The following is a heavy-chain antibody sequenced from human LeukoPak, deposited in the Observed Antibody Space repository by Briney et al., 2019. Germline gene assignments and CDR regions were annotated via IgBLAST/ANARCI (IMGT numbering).Heavy chain of an antibody. CDR3: ARSYGSGSYVPQFDY. V-gene: IGHV3-48*04. CDR2: ISSSSGTI. CDR1: RFTFSSYN. J-gene: IGHJ4*02. Sequence: PGGSLSLSCAASRFTFSSYNMNWVRQAPGKGLEWVSYISSSSGTIYYTDSVKGRFTISRDNAKNSLYLQMSSLRAEDTAVYYCARSYGSGSYVPQFDYWGQGTLVTVSS. D-gene: IGHD3-10*01.